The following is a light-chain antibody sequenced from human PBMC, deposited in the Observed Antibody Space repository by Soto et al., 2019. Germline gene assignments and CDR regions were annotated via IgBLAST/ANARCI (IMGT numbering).Light chain of an antibody. CDR1: QSVSSSY. CDR2: GAS. J-gene: IGKJ4*01. CDR3: QQYGSSPLT. Sequence: TRSQATRSVAPGERAARSCRASQSVSSSYLAWYQQKPGQAPRLLIYGASNRATGIPARFSGRGSGTDFTLTISGLESEDFAVYYCQQYGSSPLTFGGGTKVDIK. V-gene: IGKV3-20*01.